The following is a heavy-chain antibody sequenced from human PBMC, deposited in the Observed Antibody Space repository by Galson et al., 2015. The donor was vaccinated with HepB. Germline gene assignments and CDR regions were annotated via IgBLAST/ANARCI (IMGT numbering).Heavy chain of an antibody. CDR3: TRGEDRYCGGNSCYAADH. CDR2: IKSDGSST. J-gene: IGHJ1*01. Sequence: LSCPASGFSFSSHWMHWVRHAPGKGLVWVSRIKSDGSSTSYADAVQGRFTISRDHAKNTLYLTMNSQSAEDTAVYYGTRGEDRYCGGNSCYAADHWGQGTLVTVSS. V-gene: IGHV3-74*01. CDR1: GFSFSSHW. D-gene: IGHD2-15*01.